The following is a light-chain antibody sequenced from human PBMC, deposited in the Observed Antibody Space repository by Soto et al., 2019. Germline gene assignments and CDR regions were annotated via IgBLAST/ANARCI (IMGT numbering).Light chain of an antibody. J-gene: IGKJ1*01. CDR1: QSVSSY. Sequence: EIVLTQSPATLSLSPGERATLSCRASQSVSSYLAWYQQKPGRAPRLLIYGASTRATGIPARFSGSGSGTEFTLTISSLQSEDFAVYYCQQYNNWPPTFGQGTKVDIK. V-gene: IGKV3-15*01. CDR2: GAS. CDR3: QQYNNWPPT.